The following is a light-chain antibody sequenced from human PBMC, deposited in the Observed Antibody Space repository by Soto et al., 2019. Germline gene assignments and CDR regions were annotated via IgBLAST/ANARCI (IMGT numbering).Light chain of an antibody. CDR3: FSYTSRSTYG. Sequence: QSAPTQPASVSGSPGQSITISCTGTSSDVGGYNDVSWYQQHPGKAPKLMIYDVSNRPSGVSNRFSGSKSGNTASLTISGLQAEDEADYYCFSYTSRSTYGFGTGTKVTVL. V-gene: IGLV2-14*01. CDR1: SSDVGGYND. J-gene: IGLJ1*01. CDR2: DVS.